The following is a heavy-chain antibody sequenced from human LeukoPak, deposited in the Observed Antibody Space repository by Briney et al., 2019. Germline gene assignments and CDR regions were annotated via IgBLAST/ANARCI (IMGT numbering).Heavy chain of an antibody. CDR2: ISPYNGNT. CDR3: ARVVVAGGGNWFDP. D-gene: IGHD6-19*01. Sequence: ASVKVSCKASGYTFTSYGISWVRQAPGQGLEWMGWISPYNGNTNYAQNLQGRATMTTDTSTSTAYMELRSLRSDDTAVYYCARVVVAGGGNWFDPWGQGTLVTVSS. J-gene: IGHJ5*02. CDR1: GYTFTSYG. V-gene: IGHV1-18*04.